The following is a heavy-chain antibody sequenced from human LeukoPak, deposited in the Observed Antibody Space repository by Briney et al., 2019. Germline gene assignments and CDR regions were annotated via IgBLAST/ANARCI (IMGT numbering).Heavy chain of an antibody. D-gene: IGHD5-12*01. CDR3: ARRPINYRAFDY. CDR2: IYYSGST. Sequence: PSETLSLTCIVPGGSISSSSYYWGWIRRPPGKGLEWIGSIYYSGSTYYNPSLKSRVTISVDTSNNQFSLKVRSVTAADTAVYYCARRPINYRAFDYWGQGTLVTVSS. J-gene: IGHJ4*02. V-gene: IGHV4-39*01. CDR1: GGSISSSSYY.